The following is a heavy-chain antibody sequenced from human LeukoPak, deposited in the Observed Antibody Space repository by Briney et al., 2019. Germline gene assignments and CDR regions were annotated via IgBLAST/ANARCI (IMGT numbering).Heavy chain of an antibody. V-gene: IGHV3-23*01. CDR3: ANQYFDY. D-gene: IGHD2/OR15-2a*01. J-gene: IGHJ4*02. CDR2: ISGSGGST. Sequence: PSETLSLTCTVSGGSISSSSYYWGWIRQPPGKGLQWLSTISGSGGSTYYADSVKGRFTISRDNSRNILYLQMNNLRAEDTAVYYCANQYFDYWGQGTLVTVSS. CDR1: GGSISSSSYY.